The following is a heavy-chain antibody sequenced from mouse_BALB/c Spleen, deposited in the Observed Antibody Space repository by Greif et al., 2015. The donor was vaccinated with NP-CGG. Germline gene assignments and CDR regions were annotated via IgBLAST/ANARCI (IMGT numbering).Heavy chain of an antibody. V-gene: IGHV1S81*02. CDR1: GYTFTSYY. CDR2: INPSNGGT. J-gene: IGHJ1*01. D-gene: IGHD2-12*01. CDR3: TRTWKTTRYFDV. Sequence: QVQLKESGAELVKPGASVKLSCKASGYTFTSYYMYWVKQRPGQGLEWIGGINPSNGGTNFNEKFKSKATLTVDKSSSTAYMQPSSLTSEDCAVYFCTRTWKTTRYFDVWGAGTTVTVAS.